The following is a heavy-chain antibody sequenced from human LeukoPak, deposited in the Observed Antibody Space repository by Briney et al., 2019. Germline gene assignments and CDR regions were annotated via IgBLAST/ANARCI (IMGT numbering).Heavy chain of an antibody. D-gene: IGHD6-19*01. CDR3: ARRAVAGTGVAFDI. V-gene: IGHV1-2*02. J-gene: IGHJ3*02. CDR2: MIPNSCGT. CDR1: GYTFTGYY. Sequence: ASVNLSCKSSGYTFTGYYMHWVRQAPRQGLEWMGWMIPNSCGTNYAQKFQGRVSMTRDTSISTAYMELSRLRSDDTAVYYCARRAVAGTGVAFDIWGQGTMVTVSS.